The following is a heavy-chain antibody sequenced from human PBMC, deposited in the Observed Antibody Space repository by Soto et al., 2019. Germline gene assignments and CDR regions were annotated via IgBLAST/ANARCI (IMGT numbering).Heavy chain of an antibody. CDR2: IYYSGST. V-gene: IGHV4-31*03. CDR1: GGSISSGGYY. CDR3: ARDHQYSSSPYRWFDP. D-gene: IGHD6-13*01. J-gene: IGHJ5*02. Sequence: QVQLQESGPGLVKPSQTLSLTCTVSGGSISSGGYYWSWIRQHPGKGLEWIGYIYYSGSTYYNPSRKSRVTISVDTSKNQPALKLSSVTAADTAVYYCARDHQYSSSPYRWFDPWGQGTLVTVSS.